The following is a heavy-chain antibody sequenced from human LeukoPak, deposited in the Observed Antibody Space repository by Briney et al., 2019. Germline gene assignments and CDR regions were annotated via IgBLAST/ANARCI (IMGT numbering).Heavy chain of an antibody. CDR3: AKGAPYDSSGYLDAFDI. Sequence: GGSLRLSCAASGFTFSSYWMHWVRQARGKGRVWVSRIKSEGRSTSYADSMTRRLTNSRDNSKNPLYLQINSLRAEDTTVYYCAKGAPYDSSGYLDAFDIWGQGAMVTVSS. J-gene: IGHJ3*02. CDR2: IKSEGRST. D-gene: IGHD3-22*01. V-gene: IGHV3-74*01. CDR1: GFTFSSYW.